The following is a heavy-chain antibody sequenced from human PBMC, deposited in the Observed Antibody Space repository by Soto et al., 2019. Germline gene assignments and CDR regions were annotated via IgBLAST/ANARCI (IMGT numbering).Heavy chain of an antibody. CDR2: IIPILGIA. D-gene: IGHD6-13*01. V-gene: IGHV1-69*02. J-gene: IGHJ4*02. CDR3: ARGSVAGTIDY. CDR1: GGTFSSYT. Sequence: QVQLVQSGAEVKKPGSSVKVSCKASGGTFSSYTISWVRQAPGQGLEWMGRIIPILGIANYAQKFQGRVTITADKSTSTAYMELSSLRSEDTAVYYGARGSVAGTIDYWGQGTLVTVSS.